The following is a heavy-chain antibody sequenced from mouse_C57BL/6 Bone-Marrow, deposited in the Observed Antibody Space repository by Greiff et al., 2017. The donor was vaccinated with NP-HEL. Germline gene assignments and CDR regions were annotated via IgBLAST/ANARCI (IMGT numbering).Heavy chain of an antibody. Sequence: EVQRVESGGALVKPGGSLKLSCAASGLPFSSYGMSWVRQTPDKRLEWVATISSGGIYPYYPDSVKGRFTISRDKAKNTLYLQMSSLKSEDTAMYYCASPYDYDVAWFAYWGQGTLVTVSA. CDR1: GLPFSSYG. CDR2: ISSGGIYP. J-gene: IGHJ3*01. V-gene: IGHV5-6*01. D-gene: IGHD2-4*01. CDR3: ASPYDYDVAWFAY.